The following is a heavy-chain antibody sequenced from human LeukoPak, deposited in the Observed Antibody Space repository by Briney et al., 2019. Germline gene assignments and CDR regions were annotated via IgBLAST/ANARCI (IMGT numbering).Heavy chain of an antibody. D-gene: IGHD3-3*01. CDR3: ARDGSYYDFHWFDP. J-gene: IGHJ5*02. Sequence: SVKVSCKASGYTFTSYDINWVRQATGQGLEWMGGIIPIFGTANYAQKFQGRVTITADKSTSTAYMELSSLRSEDTAVYYCARDGSYYDFHWFDPWGQGTLVTVSS. CDR2: IIPIFGTA. V-gene: IGHV1-69*06. CDR1: GYTFTSYD.